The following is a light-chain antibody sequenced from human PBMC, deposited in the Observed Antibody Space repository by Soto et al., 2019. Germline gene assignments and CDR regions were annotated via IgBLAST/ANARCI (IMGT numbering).Light chain of an antibody. CDR1: QSINSW. Sequence: DIQMTQSPSTLSASVGDRVTITCRASQSINSWLAWYQKKPGTAPKLLVYKASTLEKGVPSRFSGSESGTEFNLTISSLQPDDVATYYCQQYNTFPWKFGQGTKVEIK. CDR3: QQYNTFPWK. V-gene: IGKV1-5*03. J-gene: IGKJ1*01. CDR2: KAS.